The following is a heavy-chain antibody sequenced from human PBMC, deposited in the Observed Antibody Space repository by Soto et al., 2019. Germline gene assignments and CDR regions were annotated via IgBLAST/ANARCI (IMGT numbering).Heavy chain of an antibody. Sequence: PSETLSLTCTVSGGSISSRIYDWGWIRQPPGKGLDLIGTPYYRGSAASNPSLRSRVTISVDPSKNLYSLELNSVTAADTAVYYCASRVVSAVSDYFDYWGKGTLVT. V-gene: IGHV4-39*01. CDR2: PYYRGSA. D-gene: IGHD2-21*02. CDR1: GGSISSRIYD. J-gene: IGHJ4*02. CDR3: ASRVVSAVSDYFDY.